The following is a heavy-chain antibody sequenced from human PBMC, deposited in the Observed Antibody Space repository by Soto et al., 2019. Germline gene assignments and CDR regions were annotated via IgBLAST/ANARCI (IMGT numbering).Heavy chain of an antibody. J-gene: IGHJ4*02. CDR1: GGSISSAAYY. D-gene: IGHD2-15*01. CDR3: ARGYHTLGRLLDH. Sequence: SETLSLTCTGSGGSISSAAYYWSWIRQPPGKGLEWIGYIYYIGSTYYNPSLKSRVTISVDTSKSQFSLKLTSVTAADTAVYYCARGYHTLGRLLDHWGQGTLVTV. V-gene: IGHV4-30-4*01. CDR2: IYYIGST.